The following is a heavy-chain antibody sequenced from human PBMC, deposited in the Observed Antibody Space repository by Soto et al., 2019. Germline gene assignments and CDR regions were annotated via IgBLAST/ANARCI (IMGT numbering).Heavy chain of an antibody. CDR3: ARDLPQYCSAGSCYPDS. V-gene: IGHV3-74*01. CDR2: VKSDGSRT. Sequence: GGSLRLSCEGSGWTFSNYWMHWVRQATGKGLEWVSRVKSDGSRTSYADSVKGRFTISRDDPNNTLYLQMNSLRPEDTAVYYCARDLPQYCSAGSCYPDSWGQGTLVTVSS. CDR1: GWTFSNYW. J-gene: IGHJ4*02. D-gene: IGHD2-15*01.